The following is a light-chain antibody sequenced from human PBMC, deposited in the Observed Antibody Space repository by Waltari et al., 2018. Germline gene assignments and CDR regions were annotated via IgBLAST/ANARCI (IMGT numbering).Light chain of an antibody. J-gene: IGLJ1*01. CDR1: SSDVGAYNY. CDR3: YSFAGYTTFYV. Sequence: QSALTQPASVSGSPGQSIAISCIGTSSDVGAYNYVSWYQQHPGKAPKVIIYDVSKRPSGISSRFSGSKSDNTASLTISGLQAEDEADYFCYSFAGYTTFYVFGSGTKVTVL. CDR2: DVS. V-gene: IGLV2-23*02.